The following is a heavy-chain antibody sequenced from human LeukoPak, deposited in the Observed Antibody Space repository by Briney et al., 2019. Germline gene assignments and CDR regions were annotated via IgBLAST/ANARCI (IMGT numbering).Heavy chain of an antibody. V-gene: IGHV3-30*02. CDR1: GFTFSSYG. Sequence: GGSLRLSCAASGFTFSSYGMHWVRQAPGKGLEWATFIRYDGSNKYYAESVKGRFTISRDNSKNTLYLQMNSLRGEDTAVYYCAKAQYYYDTSGVYYFDYWGQGTLVTVSS. J-gene: IGHJ4*02. CDR2: IRYDGSNK. CDR3: AKAQYYYDTSGVYYFDY. D-gene: IGHD3-22*01.